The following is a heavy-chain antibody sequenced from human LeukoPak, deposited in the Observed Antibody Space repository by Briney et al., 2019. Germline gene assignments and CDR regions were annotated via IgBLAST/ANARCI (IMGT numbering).Heavy chain of an antibody. J-gene: IGHJ4*02. CDR3: ARTDVYCSGGSCYSGSYIY. CDR1: GFTVSSNY. CDR2: IYSGGST. V-gene: IGHV3-66*01. Sequence: GGSLRLSCAASGFTVSSNYMSWVRQAPGKGLEWVSVIYSGGSTYYADSVKGRFTISRDNSKNTLYLQMNSLRAEDTAVYYCARTDVYCSGGSCYSGSYIYWGQGTLVTVSS. D-gene: IGHD2-15*01.